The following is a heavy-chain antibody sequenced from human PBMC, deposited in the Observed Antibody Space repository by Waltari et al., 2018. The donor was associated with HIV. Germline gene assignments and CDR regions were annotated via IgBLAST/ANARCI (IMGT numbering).Heavy chain of an antibody. CDR3: AKDQSYGGNSGIFDY. CDR2: ISYDGSNK. D-gene: IGHD4-17*01. V-gene: IGHV3-30*18. CDR1: GFTFSSYG. J-gene: IGHJ4*02. Sequence: QVQLVESGGGVVQPGRSLRLSCAASGFTFSSYGMHWVRTPPGKGLEWVAVISYDGSNKYYADSVKGRFTISRDNSKNTLYLQMNSLRAEDTAVYYCAKDQSYGGNSGIFDYWGQGTLVTVSS.